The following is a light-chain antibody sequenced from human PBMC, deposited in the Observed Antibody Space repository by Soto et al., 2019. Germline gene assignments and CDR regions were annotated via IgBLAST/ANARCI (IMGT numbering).Light chain of an antibody. Sequence: QSVLTQPASVSGSPGQSITISCTGTSSDVGGYKYFSWYQQHPGKAPKLMIYEVSNRPSGVSNRFSGSKSGNTASLTISGLQAEDEADYYCSSDTSINTRVVFGGGTKLTVL. CDR2: EVS. V-gene: IGLV2-14*01. J-gene: IGLJ2*01. CDR3: SSDTSINTRVV. CDR1: SSDVGGYKY.